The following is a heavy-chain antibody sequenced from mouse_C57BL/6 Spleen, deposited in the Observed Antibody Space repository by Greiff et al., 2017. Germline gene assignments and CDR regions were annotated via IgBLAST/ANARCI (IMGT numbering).Heavy chain of an antibody. D-gene: IGHD2-2*01. CDR3: ISTLFTPRGFDY. CDR1: GFTFSNYW. CDR2: IRLKSDNYAT. Sequence: EVHLVESGGGLVQPGGSMKLSCVASGFTFSNYWMNWVRQSPEKGLEWVAQIRLKSDNYATHYAESVKGRFTISRDDSKSSVYLQMNNLRAEDTGIYYCISTLFTPRGFDYWGQDTTLTLSS. V-gene: IGHV6-3*01. J-gene: IGHJ2*01.